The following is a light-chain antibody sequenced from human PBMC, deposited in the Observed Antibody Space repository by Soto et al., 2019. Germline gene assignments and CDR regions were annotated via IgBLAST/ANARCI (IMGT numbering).Light chain of an antibody. J-gene: IGKJ2*01. CDR2: GAS. V-gene: IGKV3-15*01. CDR1: QSVNSN. CDR3: QQSYSTLPYT. Sequence: EIVMTQSPATLSVSPGERLTLSCRASQSVNSNLAWYQQKPGQAPRLLIYGASTRATGIPARFSGSGSGTDFTLTISSLQPEDFATYYCQQSYSTLPYTFGQGTKLEIK.